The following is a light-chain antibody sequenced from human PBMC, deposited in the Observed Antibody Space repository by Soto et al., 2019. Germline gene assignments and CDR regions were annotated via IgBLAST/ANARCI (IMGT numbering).Light chain of an antibody. CDR1: TSNIRRNP. J-gene: IGLJ3*02. V-gene: IGLV1-44*01. Sequence: QSALTQPPSASGTPGQTVTISCSGSTSNIRRNPVNWYQRLPGTAPKVLVYTDNQRPSGVPDRFSGSRSGASASLAISGLQSEDEADYYCASWDDSLKAWVFGGGTKLTVL. CDR2: TDN. CDR3: ASWDDSLKAWV.